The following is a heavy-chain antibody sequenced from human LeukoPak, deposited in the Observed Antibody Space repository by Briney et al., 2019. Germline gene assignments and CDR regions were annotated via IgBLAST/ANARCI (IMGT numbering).Heavy chain of an antibody. CDR3: ARGEEENFLDY. Sequence: PGGSLRLSCAASGFSFSSYGMHWVRQAPGKGLEWVAVIWYDGSNKYYADSVKGRFTISRDNSKNTLYLQMNSLRAEDTAVYYCARGEEENFLDYWGQGTLVTVSS. J-gene: IGHJ4*02. CDR2: IWYDGSNK. V-gene: IGHV3-30*19. D-gene: IGHD1-26*01. CDR1: GFSFSSYG.